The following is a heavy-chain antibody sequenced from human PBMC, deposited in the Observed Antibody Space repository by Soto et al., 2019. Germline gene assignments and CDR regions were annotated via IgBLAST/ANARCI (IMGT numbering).Heavy chain of an antibody. CDR3: ARHGLSTPPYYYYMDA. CDR1: GGSISSYY. Sequence: SETLSLTCTVSGGSISSYYWSWIRQPPGKGLEWIGYIYYSGSTNYNPSLKSRVTISVDTSKNQFSLKLSSVTAADTAVYYCARHGLSTPPYYYYMDAWGKGTTVTVSS. V-gene: IGHV4-59*08. CDR2: IYYSGST. J-gene: IGHJ6*03.